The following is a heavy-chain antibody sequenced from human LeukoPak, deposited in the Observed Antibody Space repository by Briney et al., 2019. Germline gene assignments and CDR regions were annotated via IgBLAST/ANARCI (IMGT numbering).Heavy chain of an antibody. D-gene: IGHD3-10*01. Sequence: GGSLRLSCAASGFTFSSYWMSWVRQAPGEGREWVAHIKQDGSEKYYVDSVKGRFTISRDNAKNSLYLQMNSLRAEDTAVYYCARARITMVRGVISRRNYFDYWGQGTLVTVSP. J-gene: IGHJ4*02. V-gene: IGHV3-7*01. CDR1: GFTFSSYW. CDR3: ARARITMVRGVISRRNYFDY. CDR2: IKQDGSEK.